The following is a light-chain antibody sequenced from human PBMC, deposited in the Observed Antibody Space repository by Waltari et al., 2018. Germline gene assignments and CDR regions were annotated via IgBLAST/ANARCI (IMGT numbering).Light chain of an antibody. CDR2: GAS. J-gene: IGKJ1*01. CDR1: QSVSKY. V-gene: IGKV3-20*01. Sequence: EIVLTQSPGTLSLSPGDTAILSCRASQSVSKYLAWYQQKPGQAPRRLIFGASSRATGIPDRFGGSGSGTDLSLTISRVEPEDFAVYYCQQYVSLPATFGQGTKVEIE. CDR3: QQYVSLPAT.